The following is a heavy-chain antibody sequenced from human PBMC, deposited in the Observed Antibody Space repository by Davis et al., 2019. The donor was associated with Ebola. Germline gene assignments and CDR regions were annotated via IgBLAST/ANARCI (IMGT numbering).Heavy chain of an antibody. Sequence: GESLKISCATSGFIFSDYAMTWVRQAPGKGLEWVSSISSGGVSKYYADSVTGRFAVSRDDSRRTLYLQMNSLRAEDTATYYCAKDRITGARKFDYWGQGTLVTVSS. V-gene: IGHV3-23*01. J-gene: IGHJ4*02. CDR2: ISSGGVSK. D-gene: IGHD1-14*01. CDR1: GFIFSDYA. CDR3: AKDRITGARKFDY.